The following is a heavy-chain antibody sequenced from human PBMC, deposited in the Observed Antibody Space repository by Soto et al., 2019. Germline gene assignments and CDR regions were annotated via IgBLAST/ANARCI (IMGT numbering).Heavy chain of an antibody. V-gene: IGHV4-4*07. CDR1: GGSVTSYY. CDR3: ARDGVGPHGMDV. J-gene: IGHJ6*02. CDR2: IYTSGNT. D-gene: IGHD2-8*01. Sequence: PSETLSLTCTVSGGSVTSYYWSWIRQPAGKGLDWIGRIYTSGNTDYNPSLKSRVTMSIDTSKNQFSLKLNSVTAADTAVYYCARDGVGPHGMDVWGQRTTVTVSS.